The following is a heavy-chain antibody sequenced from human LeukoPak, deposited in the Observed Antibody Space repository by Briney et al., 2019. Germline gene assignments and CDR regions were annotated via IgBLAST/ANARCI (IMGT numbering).Heavy chain of an antibody. J-gene: IGHJ5*02. CDR2: INPNSGGT. D-gene: IGHD5-12*01. V-gene: IGHV1-2*02. CDR3: ARDAHNGYEFHDWFDP. Sequence: ASVKVSCKASGYTFTDYYIHWMRQAPGQGLEWMGWINPNSGGTKYAQKSQGRVTMTTDTSISTAYMEMSRLTSDDTAVYYCARDAHNGYEFHDWFDPWGQGALVTVSS. CDR1: GYTFTDYY.